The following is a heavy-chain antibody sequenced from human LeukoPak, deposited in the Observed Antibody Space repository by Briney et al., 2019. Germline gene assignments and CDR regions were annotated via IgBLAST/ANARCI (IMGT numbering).Heavy chain of an antibody. CDR2: INPNSGGT. CDR3: ARDRGPPYQPLLVDFDY. D-gene: IGHD2-2*01. CDR1: GYTFTGHY. J-gene: IGHJ4*02. V-gene: IGHV1-2*02. Sequence: ASVKVSCKASGYTFTGHYMHWVRQAPGQGLEWMGWINPNSGGTNYAQKFQGRVTMTRDTSISTAYMELSRLRSDDTAVYYCARDRGPPYQPLLVDFDYWGQGTLVAVSS.